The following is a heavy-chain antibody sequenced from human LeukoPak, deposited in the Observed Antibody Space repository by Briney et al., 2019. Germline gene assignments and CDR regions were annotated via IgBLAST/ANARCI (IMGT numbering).Heavy chain of an antibody. D-gene: IGHD3-10*01. Sequence: PGGSLRLSCAASGFTFSSYSMNWIRQAPGKGPEWISYISNSGSSIYYADSVKGRFTVSRDNAKNSLYLQMNSLRAEDTAVYYCATARGLGPAGWFDPWGQGTLVTVSS. J-gene: IGHJ5*02. CDR3: ATARGLGPAGWFDP. CDR1: GFTFSSYS. V-gene: IGHV3-48*01. CDR2: ISNSGSSI.